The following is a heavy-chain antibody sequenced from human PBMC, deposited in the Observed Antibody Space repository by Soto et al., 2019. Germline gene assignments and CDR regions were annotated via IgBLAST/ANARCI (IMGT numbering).Heavy chain of an antibody. D-gene: IGHD3-22*01. CDR3: ASGAYYYDSSAYYYY. V-gene: IGHV3-21*01. CDR1: GFTFSSYS. J-gene: IGHJ4*02. CDR2: ISSSSSYI. Sequence: PGGSLRLSCAASGFTFSSYSMNWVRQAPGKGLEWVSSISSSSSYIYYADSVKGRFTISRDNAKNSLYLQMNSLRAEDTAVYYCASGAYYYDSSAYYYYWGQGILVTVSS.